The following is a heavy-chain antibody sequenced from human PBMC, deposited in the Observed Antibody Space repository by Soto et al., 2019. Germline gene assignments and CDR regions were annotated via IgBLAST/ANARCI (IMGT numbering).Heavy chain of an antibody. CDR1: GYSFAGYW. D-gene: IGHD3-22*01. Sequence: PGESLKISRKGSGYSFAGYWTTWVRQKPGKGLEWMGRIDPSDSQTYYSPSFRGHVTISATKSITTVFLQWSSLRASDTAMYYCARQIYDSDTGPNFQYYFDSWGQGTPVTVSS. CDR2: IDPSDSQT. V-gene: IGHV5-10-1*01. J-gene: IGHJ4*02. CDR3: ARQIYDSDTGPNFQYYFDS.